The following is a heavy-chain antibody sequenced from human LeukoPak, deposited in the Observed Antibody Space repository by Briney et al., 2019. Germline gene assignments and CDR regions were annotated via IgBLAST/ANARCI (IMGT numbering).Heavy chain of an antibody. V-gene: IGHV1-46*01. Sequence: ASVKVSCKASGYTFTSNWMHWVRQAPGQGLEWMGVINPNSGVTVYAQKFQGRITISRDRSTSIVYMELSSLRSDDTAVYHCARDHSRDDVCWWFDPWGQGTLVTVSS. CDR3: ARDHSRDDVCWWFDP. J-gene: IGHJ5*02. CDR1: GYTFTSNW. CDR2: INPNSGVT. D-gene: IGHD5-24*01.